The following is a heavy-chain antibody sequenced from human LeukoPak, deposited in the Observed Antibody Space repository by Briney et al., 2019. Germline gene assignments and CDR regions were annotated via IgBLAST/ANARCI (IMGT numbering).Heavy chain of an antibody. J-gene: IGHJ6*03. D-gene: IGHD2-2*01. CDR1: GFTFSSYG. V-gene: IGHV3-30*02. Sequence: GGSLRLSCAASGFTFSSYGMHWVRQAPGKGLGWVAFIRYDGSDKYYADSVKGRFTISRDNSKNTLYLQMISLGAEDTAVYYCAKAARYSISAGGNYYYYMDVWGKGTTVTVSS. CDR2: IRYDGSDK. CDR3: AKAARYSISAGGNYYYYMDV.